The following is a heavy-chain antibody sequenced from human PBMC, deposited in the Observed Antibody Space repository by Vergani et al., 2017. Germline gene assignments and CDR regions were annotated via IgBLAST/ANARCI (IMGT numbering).Heavy chain of an antibody. CDR2: ISSSSSYI. Sequence: EVQLVESGGGLVKPGGSLRLSCAASGFTFSSYSMNWVRQAPGKGLEWVPSISSSSSYIYYADSVKGRFTISRDNAKNSLYLQMNSLRAEYTAVYYCAREDAEYVWGSYRSVNYFDYWGQGTLVTVSS. V-gene: IGHV3-21*01. J-gene: IGHJ4*02. CDR1: GFTFSSYS. CDR3: AREDAEYVWGSYRSVNYFDY. D-gene: IGHD3-16*02.